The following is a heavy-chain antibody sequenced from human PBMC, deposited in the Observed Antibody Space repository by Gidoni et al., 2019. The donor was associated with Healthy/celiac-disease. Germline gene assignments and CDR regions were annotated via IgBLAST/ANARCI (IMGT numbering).Heavy chain of an antibody. J-gene: IGHJ6*02. CDR3: ARDHPAIELLRNYYGMDV. CDR2: TYYRSKWYN. D-gene: IGHD1-26*01. CDR1: GDSVSSNSSA. V-gene: IGHV6-1*01. Sequence: QVQLQQSGPGLVKHSQTLSLTCAISGDSVSSNSSAWNWIRKSPSRGLEWLGRTYYRSKWYNDYAVSVKSRITINPDTSKNQFSLQLNSVTPEDTAVYYCARDHPAIELLRNYYGMDVWGQGTTVTVSS.